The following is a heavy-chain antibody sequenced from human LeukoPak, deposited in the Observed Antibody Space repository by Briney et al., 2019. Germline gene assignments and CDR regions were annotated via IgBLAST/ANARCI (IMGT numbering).Heavy chain of an antibody. CDR1: GGSISSYY. V-gene: IGHV4-59*01. CDR2: FYYSGST. D-gene: IGHD2-15*01. Sequence: SETLSLTCSVSGGSISSYYWSWIRQPPGKGLEWIGYFYYSGSTNYNPSLKSRVTISVDTSKNQFSLKLSSVTAADTAVYYCARAYCSGGSCYDIDYWGQGTLVTVSS. CDR3: ARAYCSGGSCYDIDY. J-gene: IGHJ4*02.